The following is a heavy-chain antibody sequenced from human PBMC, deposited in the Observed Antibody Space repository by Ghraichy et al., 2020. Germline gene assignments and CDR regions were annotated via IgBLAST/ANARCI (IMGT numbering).Heavy chain of an antibody. CDR3: ARGYCTTSSCNDRPWLDP. J-gene: IGHJ5*02. CDR1: GFTFSRFG. CDR2: IWYDGSKK. V-gene: IGHV3-33*01. D-gene: IGHD2-2*01. Sequence: GGSLRLSCAASGFTFSRFGMHWVRQAPGKGLEWVAIIWYDGSKKYYADSVKGRFTISRDNSKNTLYLQMNSLRAEDTAVYYCARGYCTTSSCNDRPWLDPWGQGTLVTVSS.